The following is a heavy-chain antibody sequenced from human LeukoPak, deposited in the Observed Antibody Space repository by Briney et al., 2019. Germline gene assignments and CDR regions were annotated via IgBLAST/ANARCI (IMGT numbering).Heavy chain of an antibody. CDR2: ISSSGSTI. V-gene: IGHV3-48*03. Sequence: GGSLRLSCAASGFTFSSYEMNWVRQAPGKGLEWVSYISSSGSTIYYADSVKGQFTISRDNAKNSLYLQMNSLRAEDTAVYYCARPLYSIGWYNPGYYYYVMDVWRQGTTVTVSS. CDR1: GFTFSSYE. J-gene: IGHJ6*02. CDR3: ARPLYSIGWYNPGYYYYVMDV. D-gene: IGHD6-19*01.